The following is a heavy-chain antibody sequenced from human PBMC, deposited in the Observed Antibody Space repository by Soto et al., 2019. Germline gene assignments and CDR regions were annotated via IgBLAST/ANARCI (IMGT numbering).Heavy chain of an antibody. CDR1: GLTFSSW. J-gene: IGHJ4*02. CDR2: TTQDGSGK. CDR3: ASLDTAMIKTAGY. Sequence: GVLRLSCVASGLTFSSWMSWVRQAPGKGLEWVAMTTQDGSGKHYVDSVKGRFTISRDSAKNSMYLQMNSLTVEDTAMYYCASLDTAMIKTAGYWGQGTQVTVSS. D-gene: IGHD5-18*01. V-gene: IGHV3-7*01.